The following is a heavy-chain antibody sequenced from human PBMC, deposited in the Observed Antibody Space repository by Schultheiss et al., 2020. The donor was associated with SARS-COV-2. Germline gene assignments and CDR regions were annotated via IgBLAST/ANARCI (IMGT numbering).Heavy chain of an antibody. CDR1: GFTFSSYG. J-gene: IGHJ4*02. D-gene: IGHD2-2*02. CDR3: AKVPIVVVPAAIPFFDY. CDR2: IWYDGSNK. Sequence: GGSLRLSCAASGFTFSSYGMHWVRQAPGKGLEWVAVIWYDGSNKYYADSVKGRFTISRDNSKNTLYLQMNSLRAEDTAVYYCAKVPIVVVPAAIPFFDYWGQGTLVTVSS. V-gene: IGHV3-33*06.